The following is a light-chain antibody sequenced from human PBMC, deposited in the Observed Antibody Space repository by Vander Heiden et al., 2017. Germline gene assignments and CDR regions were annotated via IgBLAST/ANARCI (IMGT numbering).Light chain of an antibody. V-gene: IGLV3-1*01. Sequence: SFELTQPPSVSVSQGQTASITCSGDKLGDIYVCWCQQKPGQSPVLVIYQDRKRPSGIPERFSGSNSGNTATLTISGTQPMDEADYYCQAWDSSTASYVVFGGGTKLTVL. J-gene: IGLJ2*01. CDR1: KLGDIY. CDR2: QDR. CDR3: QAWDSSTASYVV.